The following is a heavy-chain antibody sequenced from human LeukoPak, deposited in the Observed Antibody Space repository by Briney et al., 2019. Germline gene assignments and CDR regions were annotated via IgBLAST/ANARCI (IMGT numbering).Heavy chain of an antibody. D-gene: IGHD4-17*01. V-gene: IGHV3-23*01. Sequence: QSGGSLRLSCAPSGFTLSIYSMRWVRQVPGKGLEWVSGISGSGGRTNYAASVKGRFTISRDNSKTTLFLKMNSLTAEDTAVYYFAKEKTTVKTAGIDYWGQGTLVTVSS. CDR1: GFTLSIYS. J-gene: IGHJ4*02. CDR3: AKEKTTVKTAGIDY. CDR2: ISGSGGRT.